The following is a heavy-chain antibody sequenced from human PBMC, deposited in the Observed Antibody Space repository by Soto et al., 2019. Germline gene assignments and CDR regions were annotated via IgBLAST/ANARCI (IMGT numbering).Heavy chain of an antibody. CDR2: ISYDGSNK. Sequence: PGGSLRLSCAASGFTFSSYAMHWVRQAPGKGLEWVAVISYDGSNKYYADSVKGRFTISRDNSKNTLYLQMNSLRAEDTAVYYCARDRYCSGGSCYSDVFDIWGQGTMVTVSS. V-gene: IGHV3-30-3*01. CDR3: ARDRYCSGGSCYSDVFDI. D-gene: IGHD2-15*01. J-gene: IGHJ3*02. CDR1: GFTFSSYA.